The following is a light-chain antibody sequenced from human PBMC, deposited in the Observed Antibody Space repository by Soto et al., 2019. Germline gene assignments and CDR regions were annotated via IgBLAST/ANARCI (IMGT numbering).Light chain of an antibody. CDR1: QNVNNNY. V-gene: IGKV3-20*01. Sequence: EIVLTQSPGTLSLSPGERATLSCRASQNVNNNYLAWYQQKPGQAPRLLIYGASRRATDIPDTFSGSGSGTDFTLTISRLEPEYSAVYSCQQYGSAPLTFGGGTKVEIK. J-gene: IGKJ4*01. CDR3: QQYGSAPLT. CDR2: GAS.